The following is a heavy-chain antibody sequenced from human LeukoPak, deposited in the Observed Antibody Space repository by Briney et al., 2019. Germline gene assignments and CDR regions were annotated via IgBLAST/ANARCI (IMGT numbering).Heavy chain of an antibody. CDR3: AKDRRGSCNAGSCYCCDY. J-gene: IGHJ4*02. V-gene: IGHV3-30*02. D-gene: IGHD2-15*01. CDR2: IRFDGSDE. CDR1: EFTFNSYG. Sequence: GGSLRLSCTASEFTFNSYGMHWVRQAPGKGLEWVAFIRFDGSDEHYADSVKGRFTISRDNSKNTLYLQMNSLRAEDAAVYYCAKDRRGSCNAGSCYCCDYWGRGALVTVSS.